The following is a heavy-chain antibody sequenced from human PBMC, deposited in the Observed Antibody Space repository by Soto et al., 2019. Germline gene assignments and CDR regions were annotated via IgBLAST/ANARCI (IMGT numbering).Heavy chain of an antibody. CDR2: INPSGGST. J-gene: IGHJ4*02. CDR1: GYTFTTYY. V-gene: IGHV1-46*01. D-gene: IGHD1-26*01. Sequence: QVQLVQSGAEVMKPGASVKVSCKASGYTFTTYYIHWVRQAPGQGLEWMGIINPSGGSTTYAQKFQGRVTMNRDTSTSTVYMELSRLTSEDTAIYYCARGLVGATGDYWGQGTLVTVSS. CDR3: ARGLVGATGDY.